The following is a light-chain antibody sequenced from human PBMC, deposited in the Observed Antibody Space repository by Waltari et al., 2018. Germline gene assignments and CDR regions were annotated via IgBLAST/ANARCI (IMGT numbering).Light chain of an antibody. CDR3: QQYYITPPT. CDR1: QSVLSSSNNKNF. CDR2: WAS. Sequence: DIVMTQSPDSLTVSLGERATVNCQSSQSVLSSSNNKNFFSWYQQKPGQPPKLLIYWASTRGSGVPDRFSGSGSGTDFTLTISSLQAEDVAVYYCQQYYITPPTFGQGTKVEIK. V-gene: IGKV4-1*01. J-gene: IGKJ1*01.